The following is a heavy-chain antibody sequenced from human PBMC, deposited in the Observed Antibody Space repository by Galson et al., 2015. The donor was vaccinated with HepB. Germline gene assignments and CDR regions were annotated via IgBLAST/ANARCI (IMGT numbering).Heavy chain of an antibody. CDR1: GFAFSTYT. V-gene: IGHV3-21*06. Sequence: SLRLSCAASGFAFSTYTMNWVRQAPGKGLEWVSSISSRSTDISYADSVKGRFTISRDNAKNLLYLQMNRLRAEDTAVYYCARVGPHSPAHIVVVTTDYYYMDVWGKGTTVTVSS. J-gene: IGHJ6*03. D-gene: IGHD2-21*02. CDR3: ARVGPHSPAHIVVVTTDYYYMDV. CDR2: ISSRSTDI.